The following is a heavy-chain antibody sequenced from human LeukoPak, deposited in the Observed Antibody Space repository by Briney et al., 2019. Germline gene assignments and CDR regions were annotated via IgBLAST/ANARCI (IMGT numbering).Heavy chain of an antibody. Sequence: SETLSLTCTVSGGSISSYYWSWIRQPPGKGLEWIGYIYYSGSTNYNPSLKSRVTISVDTSKNQFSLKLSSVTAADTAVYYCARHFVGLVRAGAFDIWGQGTMVTVSS. CDR1: GGSISSYY. J-gene: IGHJ3*02. CDR3: ARHFVGLVRAGAFDI. D-gene: IGHD6-19*01. V-gene: IGHV4-59*08. CDR2: IYYSGST.